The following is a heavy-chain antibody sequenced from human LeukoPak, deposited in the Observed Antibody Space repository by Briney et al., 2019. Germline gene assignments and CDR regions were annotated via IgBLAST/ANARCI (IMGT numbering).Heavy chain of an antibody. Sequence: GGSLRLSCAASGFTVSSNYINWVRQAPGKGLEWVSVIYSGGSTYYPDSVKGRFTISRDNSKNTLYLQMNSLRAEETAVYYCARDRRGVGAFDIWGQGTMVTVSS. CDR1: GFTVSSNY. CDR3: ARDRRGVGAFDI. CDR2: IYSGGST. V-gene: IGHV3-53*01. D-gene: IGHD3-10*01. J-gene: IGHJ3*02.